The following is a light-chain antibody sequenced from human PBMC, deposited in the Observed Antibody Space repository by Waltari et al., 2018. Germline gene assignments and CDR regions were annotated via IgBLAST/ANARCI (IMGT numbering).Light chain of an antibody. CDR3: QQYYSTPYT. Sequence: DIVMTQSPDSLAVSLGERATIHCKSSQSILYSSNNKNYLAWAQQKPGQPPKLLIYWASTREAGVPDRFSGSRSGTDFTLTISSLQAEDVAVYYCQQYYSTPYTFGQGTKLEIK. J-gene: IGKJ2*01. CDR2: WAS. V-gene: IGKV4-1*01. CDR1: QSILYSSNNKNY.